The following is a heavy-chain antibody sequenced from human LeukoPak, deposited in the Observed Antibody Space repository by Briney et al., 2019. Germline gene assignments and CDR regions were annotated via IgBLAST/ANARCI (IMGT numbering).Heavy chain of an antibody. CDR2: IIPIFGTA. Sequence: SVTVSCKASGGTFSSYAISWVRQAPGQGLEWMGGIIPIFGTANYAQKFQGRVTITADKSTSTAYMELSSLRSEDTAVYYCARDGYSSSSFTPFDYWGQGTLVTVSS. D-gene: IGHD6-6*01. CDR3: ARDGYSSSSFTPFDY. V-gene: IGHV1-69*06. J-gene: IGHJ4*02. CDR1: GGTFSSYA.